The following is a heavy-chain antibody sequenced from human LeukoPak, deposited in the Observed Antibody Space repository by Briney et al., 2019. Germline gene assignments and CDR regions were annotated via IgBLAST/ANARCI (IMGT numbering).Heavy chain of an antibody. CDR3: ARAGAYYFPFDY. CDR1: GGSISSSNW. CDR2: IYHSGST. J-gene: IGHJ4*02. Sequence: SETLSLTCAVSGGSISSSNWWSWVRQPPGKGLEWVGEIYHSGSTNYNPSLKSRVTISVDTSKNQFSLKLSSVTAADTAVYYCARAGAYYFPFDYWGQGTLVTVSS. V-gene: IGHV4-4*02. D-gene: IGHD3-10*01.